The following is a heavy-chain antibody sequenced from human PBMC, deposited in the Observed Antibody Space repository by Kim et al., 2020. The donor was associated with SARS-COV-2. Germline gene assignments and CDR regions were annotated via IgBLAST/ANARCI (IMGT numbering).Heavy chain of an antibody. D-gene: IGHD1-26*01. Sequence: SVKGRFTISRDNAKNSLYLQMNSLRAEDTALYYCAKERSSGSYGDRYFDYWGQGTLVTVSS. V-gene: IGHV3-9*01. J-gene: IGHJ4*02. CDR3: AKERSSGSYGDRYFDY.